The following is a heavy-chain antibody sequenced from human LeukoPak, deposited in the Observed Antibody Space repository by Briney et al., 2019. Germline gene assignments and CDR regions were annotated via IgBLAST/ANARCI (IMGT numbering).Heavy chain of an antibody. V-gene: IGHV3-11*06. CDR2: ISSSSSYT. CDR3: ARGRTGTPFDY. CDR1: GFTFSDYY. J-gene: IGHJ4*02. Sequence: PGGSLRLSCAASGFTFSDYYMSWIRQAPWQGQEWVSYISSSSSYTNYADSVRGRFTISRDNAKNSLYLQMNSLRAEDTAVYYCARGRTGTPFDYWGQGTLVTVSS. D-gene: IGHD1-1*01.